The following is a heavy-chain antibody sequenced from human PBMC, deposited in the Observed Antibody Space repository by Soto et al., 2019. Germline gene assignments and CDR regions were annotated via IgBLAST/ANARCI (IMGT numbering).Heavy chain of an antibody. V-gene: IGHV4-59*01. CDR3: ARANYYDSSGYPWFDP. Sequence: SETLSLTCTVSGGSISSYYWSWVRQPPGKGLEWIGYIYYSGSTNYNPSLKSRVTISVDTSKNQFSLKLSSVTAADTAVYYCARANYYDSSGYPWFDPWGQGTLVTVS. CDR1: GGSISSYY. D-gene: IGHD3-22*01. CDR2: IYYSGST. J-gene: IGHJ5*02.